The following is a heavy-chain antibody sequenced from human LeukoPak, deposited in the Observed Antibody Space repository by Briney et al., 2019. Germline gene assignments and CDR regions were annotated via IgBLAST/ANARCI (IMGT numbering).Heavy chain of an antibody. CDR3: AKDPTIRSFDS. J-gene: IGHJ4*02. Sequence: GGSLRLSCAASGFTFSSSTMNWVRQAPGKGLEWVSYISSSGSTIYYADSVKGRFTISRDNSKNTLYLQMNSLRAEDTAVYYCAKDPTIRSFDSWGQGTLVTVSS. V-gene: IGHV3-23*01. CDR1: GFTFSSST. CDR2: ISSSGSTI. D-gene: IGHD1-14*01.